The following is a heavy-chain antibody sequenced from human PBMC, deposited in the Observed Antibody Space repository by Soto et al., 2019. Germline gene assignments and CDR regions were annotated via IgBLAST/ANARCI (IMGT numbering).Heavy chain of an antibody. CDR2: TSYDGSNN. CDR1: GFTFRSYV. CDR3: ARWGTTGGLDV. V-gene: IGHV3-33*05. Sequence: QVQLVESGGGVVQPGTSLRLSCVGSGFTFRSYVIHWVRQAPGKGLEWVALTSYDGSNNFYGDSVKGRFTISRHNSRSTVELQMDSLTFKDTALYYCARWGTTGGLDVWGQGTLVSVSS. D-gene: IGHD3-16*01. J-gene: IGHJ4*02.